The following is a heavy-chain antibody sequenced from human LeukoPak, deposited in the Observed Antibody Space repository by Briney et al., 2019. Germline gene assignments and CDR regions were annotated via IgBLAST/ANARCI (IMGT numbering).Heavy chain of an antibody. V-gene: IGHV3-48*01. CDR3: ARDPDYSSSGF. J-gene: IGHJ4*02. CDR2: ISSSGSTI. CDR1: GFTFSSYS. D-gene: IGHD6-6*01. Sequence: PGGSLRLSCAASGFTFSSYSMNWVRQAPGKGLEWVSYISSSGSTIYYADSVKGRFTISRDNAKNSLYLQMNSLRAEDTAVYYCARDPDYSSSGFWGQGTLVTVSS.